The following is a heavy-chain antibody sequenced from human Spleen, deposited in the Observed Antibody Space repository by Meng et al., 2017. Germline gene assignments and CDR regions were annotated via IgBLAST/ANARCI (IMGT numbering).Heavy chain of an antibody. D-gene: IGHD6-25*01. V-gene: IGHV5-51*01. J-gene: IGHJ4*02. CDR2: IYPDDSDT. CDR3: ARRGISACGFDY. Sequence: GESLKISCQGSGYSFANFWSGWVRQMPGKGLEWMGIIYPDDSDTRYGPSFQGQVTISADKSINTAYLQWSSLKASDTAMYYCARRGISACGFDYWGQGTLVTVSS. CDR1: GYSFANFW.